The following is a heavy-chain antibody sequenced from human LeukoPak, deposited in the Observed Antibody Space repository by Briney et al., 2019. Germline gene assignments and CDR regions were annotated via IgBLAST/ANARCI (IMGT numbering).Heavy chain of an antibody. D-gene: IGHD5/OR15-5a*01. V-gene: IGHV1-8*02. J-gene: IGHJ6*02. CDR2: MNPNSGNT. Sequence: ASVKVSCKASGGTFSSYAISWVRQAPGQGLEWMGWMNPNSGNTGYAQKFQGRVTMTRNTSISTAYMELSSLRSEDTAVYYCAALLRISYGMDVWGQGTTVTVSS. CDR3: AALLRISYGMDV. CDR1: GGTFSSYA.